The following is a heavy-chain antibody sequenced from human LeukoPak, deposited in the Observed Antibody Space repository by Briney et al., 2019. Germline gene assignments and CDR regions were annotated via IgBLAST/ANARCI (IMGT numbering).Heavy chain of an antibody. J-gene: IGHJ5*02. Sequence: SETLSLTCVVSGTSIRSYCWSWVRQPPGKGLEWIGDIYYSGSSNYNPSLKSRVTISVDTSKNQFSLKLSSVTAADTAVYYCAKVRVAESNWFDRWGQGTLVTVSS. CDR2: IYYSGSS. CDR3: AKVRVAESNWFDR. D-gene: IGHD3-3*01. V-gene: IGHV4-59*12. CDR1: GTSIRSYC.